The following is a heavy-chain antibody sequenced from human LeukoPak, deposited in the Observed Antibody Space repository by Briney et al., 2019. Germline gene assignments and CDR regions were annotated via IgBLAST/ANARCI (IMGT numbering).Heavy chain of an antibody. D-gene: IGHD1-26*01. Sequence: SETLSLTCTVSGGSISSSSYYWGWIRQPPGKGLEWIGSIYYSGSTYYNPSLKSRVTISVDTSKNQFSLKLSSVTAADTAVYYCARYRPSHFDYWGQGTLVTVSS. CDR2: IYYSGST. V-gene: IGHV4-39*01. CDR1: GGSISSSSYY. J-gene: IGHJ4*02. CDR3: ARYRPSHFDY.